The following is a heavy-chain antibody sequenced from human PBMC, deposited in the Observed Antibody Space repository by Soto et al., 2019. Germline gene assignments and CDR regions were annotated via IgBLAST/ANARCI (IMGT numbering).Heavy chain of an antibody. D-gene: IGHD3-22*01. J-gene: IGHJ5*02. V-gene: IGHV1-2*02. Sequence: ASVKVSCKASGYTFTGYYMHWVRQAPGQGLEWMGWINPNSGGTNYAQKFQGRVTMTRDTSISTAYMELGGLRSDDTAVFSCESWEEKVYDSSVYPPGVFPSWARETLVTVS. CDR2: INPNSGGT. CDR3: ESWEEKVYDSSVYPPGVFPS. CDR1: GYTFTGYY.